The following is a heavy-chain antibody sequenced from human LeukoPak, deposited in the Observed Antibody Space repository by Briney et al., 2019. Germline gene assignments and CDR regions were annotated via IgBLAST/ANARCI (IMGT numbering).Heavy chain of an antibody. CDR1: GFTFSSYS. V-gene: IGHV3-21*01. Sequence: GGSLRLSCAASGFTFSSYSMNWVRQAPGKGLEWVSSISSGCSYIYYADSVKGRFTISRENPNNSLYLQMDSLRAEDTAVYYCAKLTGNYGDYWGQGTLVTVSS. J-gene: IGHJ4*02. CDR3: AKLTGNYGDY. CDR2: ISSGCSYI. D-gene: IGHD3-10*01.